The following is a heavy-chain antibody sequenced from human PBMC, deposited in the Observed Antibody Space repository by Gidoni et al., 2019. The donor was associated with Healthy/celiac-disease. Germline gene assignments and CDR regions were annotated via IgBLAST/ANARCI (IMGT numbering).Heavy chain of an antibody. CDR3: AREGLTTVTLQGFDP. Sequence: QVQLQESGPGLVKPSGTLSLTCALPGGSIRSSNWWSWVRQPPGKGLEWIGEIYHSGSTNYNPSLKSRVTISVDKSKNQFSLKLSSVTAADTAVYYCAREGLTTVTLQGFDPWGQGTLVTVSS. V-gene: IGHV4-4*02. D-gene: IGHD4-17*01. J-gene: IGHJ5*02. CDR2: IYHSGST. CDR1: GGSIRSSNW.